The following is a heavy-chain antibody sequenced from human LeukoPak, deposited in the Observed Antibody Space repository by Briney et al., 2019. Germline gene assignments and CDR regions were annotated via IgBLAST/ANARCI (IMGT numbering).Heavy chain of an antibody. Sequence: SGPTLVKPTQTLTLTCTFSGFSLSTSGVGVGWIRQPPGKALEWLALIYWDDDKRYSPSLKSRLTITKDTSKNQVVLTMTNMDPVDTATYYRALRYCSSTSCYGNWFDPWGQGTLVTVSS. CDR1: GFSLSTSGVG. J-gene: IGHJ5*02. CDR2: IYWDDDK. CDR3: ALRYCSSTSCYGNWFDP. V-gene: IGHV2-5*02. D-gene: IGHD2-2*01.